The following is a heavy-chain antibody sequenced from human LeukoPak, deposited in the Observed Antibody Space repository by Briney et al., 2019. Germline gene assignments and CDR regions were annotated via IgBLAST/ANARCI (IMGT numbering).Heavy chain of an antibody. CDR2: ISSNGGST. CDR3: VRLGDSSSYRAEYFQH. CDR1: GFTFSTYA. D-gene: IGHD3-22*01. V-gene: IGHV3-64*01. Sequence: GGSLRLSSAASGFTFSTYAMHWVRQAPGKGLEYVSAISSNGGSTFYANSVKGRFTISRDNSKNTLYLQMGSLRTDDMAVYYCVRLGDSSSYRAEYFQHWGQGTLVTVSS. J-gene: IGHJ1*01.